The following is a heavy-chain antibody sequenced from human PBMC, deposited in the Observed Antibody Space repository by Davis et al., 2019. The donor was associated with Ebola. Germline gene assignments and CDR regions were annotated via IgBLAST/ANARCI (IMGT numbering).Heavy chain of an antibody. Sequence: ASVTVSCKASGYTFTSYGITWVRQASGQGLEWMGWINPHNGNTNYAQNVQGRVTMTTDTSTSTAYMELRSLRYDDTAVYYCARGPGDEDYYFAMDVWGEGTTVTVSS. D-gene: IGHD7-27*01. V-gene: IGHV1-18*04. J-gene: IGHJ6*04. CDR3: ARGPGDEDYYFAMDV. CDR1: GYTFTSYG. CDR2: INPHNGNT.